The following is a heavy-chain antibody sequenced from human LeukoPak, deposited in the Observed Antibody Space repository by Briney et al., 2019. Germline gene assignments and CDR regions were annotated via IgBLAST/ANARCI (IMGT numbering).Heavy chain of an antibody. Sequence: GGSLRLSCAAPGFTFSSYAMHWVRQAPGKGLEWVAVISYDGSNKYYADSVKGRFTISRDNSKNTLYLQMNSLRAEDTAVYYCARVGDMGDIVATMGSDYWGQGTLVTVSS. D-gene: IGHD5-12*01. CDR2: ISYDGSNK. CDR3: ARVGDMGDIVATMGSDY. V-gene: IGHV3-30-3*01. CDR1: GFTFSSYA. J-gene: IGHJ4*02.